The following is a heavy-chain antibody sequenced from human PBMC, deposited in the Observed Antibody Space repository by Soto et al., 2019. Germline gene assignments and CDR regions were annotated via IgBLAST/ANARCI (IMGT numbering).Heavy chain of an antibody. CDR2: IIPVFGKT. D-gene: IGHD3-22*01. V-gene: IGHV1-69*01. CDR3: ARAGTYDYDSSGHHDAFDI. CDR1: GGTFSSYA. J-gene: IGHJ3*02. Sequence: QVQLVQSGAEVKKPGSSVKLSCKASGGTFSSYAINWVRQAPGQGLEWMGGIIPVFGKTNYAQRFQGRVTITADESTTTAYMEVSGLRSEDTAVYYCARAGTYDYDSSGHHDAFDIWGQGTMVTVSS.